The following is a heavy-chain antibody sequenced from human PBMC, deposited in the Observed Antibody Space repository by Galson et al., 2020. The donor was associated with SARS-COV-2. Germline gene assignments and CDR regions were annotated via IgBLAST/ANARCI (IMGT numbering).Heavy chain of an antibody. V-gene: IGHV3-66*01. CDR3: ARDRREQKVVMTVIFYYYYGMDV. CDR2: IYSGGNT. D-gene: IGHD2-21*02. J-gene: IGHJ6*02. CDR1: GLTVSSNY. Sequence: TGGSLRLSCAASGLTVSSNYMSWVRQAPGKGLEWVSIIYSGGNTYYADSVKGRFTISRDNSKNTVYLQMNSLRAEDTAVYYCARDRREQKVVMTVIFYYYYGMDVWGQGTTVTVSS.